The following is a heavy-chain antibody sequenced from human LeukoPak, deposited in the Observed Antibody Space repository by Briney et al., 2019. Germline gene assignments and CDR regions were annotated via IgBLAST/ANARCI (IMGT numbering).Heavy chain of an antibody. V-gene: IGHV4-4*09. CDR2: IYNSEST. J-gene: IGHJ2*01. Sequence: SETLSLTCTVSGGSVSSYCWSWIRQPPGKGLEWIGYIYNSESTNYNSSLKSRVTMSVDTSKNQFFLKLSSVTAADTAVYYCARFHSGPSGWYVLWYFDLWGRGTLVTVSS. D-gene: IGHD6-19*01. CDR1: GGSVSSYC. CDR3: ARFHSGPSGWYVLWYFDL.